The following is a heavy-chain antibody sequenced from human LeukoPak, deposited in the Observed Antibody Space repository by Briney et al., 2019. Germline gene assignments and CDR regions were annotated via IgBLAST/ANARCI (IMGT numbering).Heavy chain of an antibody. CDR3: ARAYSRTPGDYYFDY. J-gene: IGHJ4*02. CDR1: GFSISSGYY. Sequence: SETLSLTCAVSGFSISSGYYWGWIRQPPGKGLEWIASIYRNGNIFDNPPLQSRVTISVGTSRNQISLQLGSATAADTAVYYCARAYSRTPGDYYFDYWGQGTLVTVSS. V-gene: IGHV4-38-2*01. D-gene: IGHD4-11*01. CDR2: IYRNGNI.